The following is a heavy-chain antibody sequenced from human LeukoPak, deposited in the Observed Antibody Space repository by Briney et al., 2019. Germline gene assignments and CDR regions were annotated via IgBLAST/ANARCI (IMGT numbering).Heavy chain of an antibody. J-gene: IGHJ5*02. CDR1: GFTFDDYA. V-gene: IGHV3-9*01. CDR2: LTWDSNTI. D-gene: IGHD1-7*01. CDR3: AKDITGELRFDP. Sequence: GGSLRLSCAASGFTFDDYAMHWVRQAPGKGLEWVSGLTWDSNTIGYADSVKGRFTISRDNAKNSLYLQMNSLRAEDTALYYCAKDITGELRFDPWGQGTLVTVSP.